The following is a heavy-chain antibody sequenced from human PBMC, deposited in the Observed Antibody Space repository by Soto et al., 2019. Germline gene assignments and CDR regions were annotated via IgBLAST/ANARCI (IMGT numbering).Heavy chain of an antibody. J-gene: IGHJ4*02. CDR3: ARVSVDVPE. CDR2: IDPKSGGT. D-gene: IGHD5-12*01. Sequence: QLVQSGAEVKKPGASVRVSCKTSGPTFIAYYIHWVRQAPGQGLEWMGWIDPKSGGTTYEQKFQGRVTMTRDTSINTAYMDLNRLTSDDTPVYYCARVSVDVPEWGQGTLITVSS. CDR1: GPTFIAYY. V-gene: IGHV1-2*02.